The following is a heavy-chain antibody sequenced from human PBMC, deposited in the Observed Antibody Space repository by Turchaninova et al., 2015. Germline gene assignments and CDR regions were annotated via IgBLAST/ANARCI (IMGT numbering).Heavy chain of an antibody. D-gene: IGHD3/OR15-3a*01. J-gene: IGHJ6*02. CDR2: ISVNFGGP. Sequence: CGAACSTYGNYDLRSVPQALARGLNGVSGISVNFGGPHYADSVRRRFTVSRDNSKTTLYLRMNSLRADDTAIYYCAKQTIFGLAYGMDVWGQGTTVTVS. CDR1: CSTYGNYD. V-gene: IGHV3-23*01. CDR3: AKQTIFGLAYGMDV.